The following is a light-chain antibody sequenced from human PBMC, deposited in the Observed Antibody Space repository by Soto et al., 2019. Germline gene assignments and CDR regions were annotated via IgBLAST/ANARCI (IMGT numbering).Light chain of an antibody. CDR3: QTWGTGIWV. CDR2: LNNDGSH. J-gene: IGLJ3*02. V-gene: IGLV4-69*01. Sequence: QLVLTQSPSASASLGASVKLTCTLSSGHSSYAIAWHQLQPEKGPRYLMKLNNDGSHSKGDGIPDRFSGSSSGAERYLTISSLQSEDEADYYCQTWGTGIWVFGGGTKVTVL. CDR1: SGHSSYA.